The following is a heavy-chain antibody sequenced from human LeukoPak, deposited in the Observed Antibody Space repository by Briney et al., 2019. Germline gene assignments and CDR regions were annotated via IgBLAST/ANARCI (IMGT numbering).Heavy chain of an antibody. J-gene: IGHJ2*01. CDR3: ARVGYCSSTSCFWYFDL. D-gene: IGHD2-2*01. CDR2: IYHSGST. V-gene: IGHV4-30-2*01. Sequence: SETLSLTCAVSGGSVSSGGYSWSWIRQPPGKGLEWIGYIYHSGSTYYSPSLKSRVTISVDRSKNQFSLKLSSVTAADTAVYYCARVGYCSSTSCFWYFDLWGRGTLVTVSS. CDR1: GGSVSSGGYS.